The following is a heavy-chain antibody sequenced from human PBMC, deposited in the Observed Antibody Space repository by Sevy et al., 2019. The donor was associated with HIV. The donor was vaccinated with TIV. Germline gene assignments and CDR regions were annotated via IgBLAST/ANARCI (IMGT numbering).Heavy chain of an antibody. CDR1: GYTFTSYG. D-gene: IGHD3-10*01. Sequence: ASVKVSCKASGYTFTSYGISWVRQAPGQALEWMGWISAYNGNTNYAQKLQGRVTMTTDTSTSTAYMELRSLRSDDTAVYYCARDSFGELSDYYYYGMDVWGQGTTVTVSS. J-gene: IGHJ6*02. CDR2: ISAYNGNT. CDR3: ARDSFGELSDYYYYGMDV. V-gene: IGHV1-18*01.